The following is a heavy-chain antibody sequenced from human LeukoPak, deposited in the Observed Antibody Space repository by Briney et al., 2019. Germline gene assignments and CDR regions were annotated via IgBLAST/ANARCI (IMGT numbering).Heavy chain of an antibody. J-gene: IGHJ6*03. D-gene: IGHD2-2*01. CDR1: GFTVSSNY. CDR3: AGSSTSGHYYYYMDV. CDR2: IYSGGST. V-gene: IGHV3-53*01. Sequence: GGSLRLSCAASGFTVSSNYMSWVRQAPGKGLEWVSVIYSGGSTYYADSVKGRFTISRDNSKNTLYLQMNSLRAEDTAVYYCAGSSTSGHYYYYMDVWGKGTTVTVSS.